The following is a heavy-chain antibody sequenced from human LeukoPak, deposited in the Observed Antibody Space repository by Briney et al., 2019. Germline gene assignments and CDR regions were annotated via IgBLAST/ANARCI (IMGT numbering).Heavy chain of an antibody. CDR2: IGDDDTTI. D-gene: IGHD6-13*01. CDR3: ARGHGTSWFPFDS. V-gene: IGHV3-48*03. CDR1: GFSFSSYQ. Sequence: PGGSLRLSCTGSGFSFSSYQMNWVRQAPGKGLEWVSHIGDDDTTIYYADSVKGRFTISRDDAKSSLYLEMKSLRAEDTAIYYCARGHGTSWFPFDSWGQGTLVTVSS. J-gene: IGHJ4*02.